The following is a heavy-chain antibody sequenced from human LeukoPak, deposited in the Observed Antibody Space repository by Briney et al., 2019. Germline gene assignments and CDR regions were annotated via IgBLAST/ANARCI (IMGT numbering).Heavy chain of an antibody. D-gene: IGHD2-2*01. CDR1: GFTFSIYA. Sequence: GGSLRLSCAASGFTFSIYAMSCVRPGPGKRLEWVSSISSGGGSTYNADSVKGRFTISRDNSKNTLYLQMNSLRAEDTAVYYCAKNATIVVEPAATLGNWFDPWGQGTLVTVSS. J-gene: IGHJ5*02. CDR3: AKNATIVVEPAATLGNWFDP. CDR2: ISSGGGST. V-gene: IGHV3-23*01.